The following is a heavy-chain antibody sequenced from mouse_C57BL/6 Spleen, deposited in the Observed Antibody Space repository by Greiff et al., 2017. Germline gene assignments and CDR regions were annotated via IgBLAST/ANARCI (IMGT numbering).Heavy chain of an antibody. V-gene: IGHV6-3*01. CDR1: GFTFSNYW. CDR3: TDITTVPFAY. Sequence: EVQVVESGGGLVQPGGSMKLSCVASGFTFSNYWMNWVRQSPEKGLEWVAQIRLKSDNYATHYAESVKGRFTISRDDSKSSVYLQMNNLRAEDTGIYYCTDITTVPFAYWGQGTLVTVSA. CDR2: IRLKSDNYAT. J-gene: IGHJ3*01. D-gene: IGHD1-1*01.